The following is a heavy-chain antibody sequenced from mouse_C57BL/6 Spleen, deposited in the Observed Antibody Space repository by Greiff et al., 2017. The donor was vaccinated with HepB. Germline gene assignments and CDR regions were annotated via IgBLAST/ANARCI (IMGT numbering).Heavy chain of an antibody. Sequence: LKESGPGILQSSQTLSLTCSFSGFSLSTSGMGVSWIRQPSGKGLEWLAHIYWDDDKRYNPSLKSRLTISKDTSRNQVFLKITSVDTADTATYYCARSPYDYDWYFDVWGTGTTVTVSS. CDR2: IYWDDDK. CDR3: ARSPYDYDWYFDV. V-gene: IGHV8-12*01. D-gene: IGHD2-4*01. J-gene: IGHJ1*03. CDR1: GFSLSTSGMG.